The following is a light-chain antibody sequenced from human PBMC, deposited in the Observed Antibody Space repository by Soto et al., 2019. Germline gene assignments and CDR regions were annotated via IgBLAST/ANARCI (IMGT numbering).Light chain of an antibody. CDR3: QQYQTYSRT. J-gene: IGKJ1*01. CDR1: QSINTW. Sequence: DIQMTQSPSTLSASIGDRIIITCRASQSINTWLAWYQQKPGEAPKLLIYDGSTLARGVPSRFSGSGSEPEFTLTISRLQPDDFATFYCQQYQTYSRTFGQGTKVEV. CDR2: DGS. V-gene: IGKV1-5*03.